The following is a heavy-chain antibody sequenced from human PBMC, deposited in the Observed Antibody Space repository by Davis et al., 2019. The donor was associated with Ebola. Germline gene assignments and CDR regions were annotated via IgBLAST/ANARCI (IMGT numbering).Heavy chain of an antibody. Sequence: GESLKISCAVSGFTVSSNYMSWVRQAPGKGLEWVANIKQDGSEKYYVDSVKGRFTISRDNAKNSLYLQMNSLRAEDTAVYYCARDSSGYDLVFWYFDYWGQGTLVTVSS. V-gene: IGHV3-7*03. CDR2: IKQDGSEK. D-gene: IGHD5-12*01. CDR1: GFTVSSNY. J-gene: IGHJ4*02. CDR3: ARDSSGYDLVFWYFDY.